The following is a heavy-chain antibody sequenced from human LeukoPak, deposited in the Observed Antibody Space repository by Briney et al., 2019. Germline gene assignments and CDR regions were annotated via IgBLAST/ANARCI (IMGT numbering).Heavy chain of an antibody. CDR2: INHSGST. Sequence: SETLSLTCAVYGGSFSGYCWSWIRQPPGKGLEWIGEINHSGSTNYNPSLKSRVTISVDTSKNQFSLKLSSVTAADTAMYYCARETGYSTSWYAYYFDYWGQGTLVTVAS. D-gene: IGHD6-13*01. CDR1: GGSFSGYC. J-gene: IGHJ4*02. V-gene: IGHV4-34*01. CDR3: ARETGYSTSWYAYYFDY.